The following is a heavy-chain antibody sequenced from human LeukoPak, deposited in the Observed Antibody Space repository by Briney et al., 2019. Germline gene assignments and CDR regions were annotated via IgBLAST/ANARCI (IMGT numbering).Heavy chain of an antibody. Sequence: GGSLRLSCAASGFTFSSYAMSWVRQAPGKGLEWVSAISGSGGSTYYADSVKGRFTISRDNSKNTLYLQMNSVRAEDTAVYYCAKDYYDSSGSYWGQGTLVTVSS. CDR1: GFTFSSYA. J-gene: IGHJ4*02. D-gene: IGHD3-22*01. V-gene: IGHV3-23*01. CDR3: AKDYYDSSGSY. CDR2: ISGSGGST.